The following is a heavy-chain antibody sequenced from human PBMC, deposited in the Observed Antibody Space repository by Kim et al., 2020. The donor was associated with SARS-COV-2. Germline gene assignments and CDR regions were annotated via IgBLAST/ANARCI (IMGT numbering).Heavy chain of an antibody. CDR1: GYTFTGYY. J-gene: IGHJ6*02. Sequence: ASVKVSCKASGYTFTGYYMHWVRQAPGQGLEWMGWINPNSGGTNYAQKFQGRVTMTRDTSISTAYMELSRLRSDDTAVYYCARDAKVVPAAIYYYYYYGMDVWGQGTTVTVSS. CDR3: ARDAKVVPAAIYYYYYYGMDV. D-gene: IGHD2-2*01. V-gene: IGHV1-2*02. CDR2: INPNSGGT.